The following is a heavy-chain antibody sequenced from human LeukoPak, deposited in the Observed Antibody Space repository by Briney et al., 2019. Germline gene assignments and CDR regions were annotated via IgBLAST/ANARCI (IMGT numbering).Heavy chain of an antibody. V-gene: IGHV3-21*01. CDR3: ARVSAGSGVGATTLDY. J-gene: IGHJ4*02. CDR1: GFTFSSYS. D-gene: IGHD1-26*01. Sequence: PGGSLRLSCAASGFTFSSYSMNWVRQAPGKGLEWVSSISSSSSYIYYADSVKGRFTISRDNAKNSLYLQMNSLRAEDTAVYYCARVSAGSGVGATTLDYWGQGTLVTVSS. CDR2: ISSSSSYI.